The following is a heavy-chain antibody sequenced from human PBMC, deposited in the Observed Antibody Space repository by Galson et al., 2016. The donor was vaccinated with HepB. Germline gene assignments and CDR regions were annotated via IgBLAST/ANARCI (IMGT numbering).Heavy chain of an antibody. V-gene: IGHV1-3*01. CDR2: INVGSGNA. D-gene: IGHD3-16*02. J-gene: IGHJ4*02. CDR1: GYTFTNFA. Sequence: SVKVSCKASGYTFTNFAMHWVRQAPGQRLEWMGGINVGSGNADFSQKFQGRVTITRDISANTLYLQMNSLRAEDTAVYYCARGYCSGGSCQYDYVWGSYRHVPLYYFDYWGQGTLVTVSS. CDR3: ARGYCSGGSCQYDYVWGSYRHVPLYYFDY.